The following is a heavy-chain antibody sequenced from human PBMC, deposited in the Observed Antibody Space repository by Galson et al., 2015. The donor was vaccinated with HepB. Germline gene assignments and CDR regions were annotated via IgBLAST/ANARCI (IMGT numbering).Heavy chain of an antibody. D-gene: IGHD4-17*01. CDR3: ARVADYGDWSDY. V-gene: IGHV1-18*01. CDR2: ISAYNGNT. J-gene: IGHJ4*02. CDR1: GYTFTSYG. Sequence: SVKVSCKASGYTFTSYGISWVRQAPGQGLEWMGWISAYNGNTNYAQKLQGRVTMTTDTSTSTAYMELRSLRSDDTAMYYCARVADYGDWSDYWGQGTLVTVSS.